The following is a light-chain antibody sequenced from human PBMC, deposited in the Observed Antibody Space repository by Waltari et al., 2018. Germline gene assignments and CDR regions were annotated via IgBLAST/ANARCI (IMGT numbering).Light chain of an antibody. V-gene: IGLV2-11*01. Sequence: QSALTQPRSVSGSPGQSVTISCTGTSSDVGDYDFVSWYQHHPDKAPKLIIYDVNNRPSGVPDRFSGSKSDNTASLTISGLQAEDEADYYCCSYAGTYINYVFGSGTTVTVL. CDR2: DVN. CDR3: CSYAGTYINYV. J-gene: IGLJ1*01. CDR1: SSDVGDYDF.